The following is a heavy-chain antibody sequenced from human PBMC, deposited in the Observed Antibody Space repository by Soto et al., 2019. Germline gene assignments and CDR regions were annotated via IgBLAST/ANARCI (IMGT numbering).Heavy chain of an antibody. J-gene: IGHJ3*02. CDR1: GGTFSIYA. Sequence: SVKVSCKASGGTFSIYAISWVRQAPGQGLEWMGGIIPIFGTANYAQKFQGRVTITADESTSTAYMELSSLRSEDTAVYYCARVTMVRGAQLSAFDIWGQGTMVTVSS. CDR3: ARVTMVRGAQLSAFDI. CDR2: IIPIFGTA. V-gene: IGHV1-69*13. D-gene: IGHD3-10*01.